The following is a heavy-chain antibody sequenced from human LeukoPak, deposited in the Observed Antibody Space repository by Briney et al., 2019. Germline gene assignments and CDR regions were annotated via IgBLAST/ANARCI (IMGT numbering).Heavy chain of an antibody. CDR2: IYSTGST. CDR1: GGSVRSYW. V-gene: IGHV4-4*07. J-gene: IGHJ4*02. Sequence: PSETLSLTCDVSGGSVRSYWWGWVRQPAGKGLEWLGRIYSTGSTRFNPSLKSRLTLSIDTSTNQFSLKLTSVTAADTAVYFCARQGYTVSYYFLDYWSQGNLVTVSS. CDR3: ARQGYTVSYYFLDY. D-gene: IGHD1-26*01.